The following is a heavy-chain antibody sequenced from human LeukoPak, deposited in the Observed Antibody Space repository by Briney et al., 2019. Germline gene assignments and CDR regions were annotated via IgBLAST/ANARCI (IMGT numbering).Heavy chain of an antibody. D-gene: IGHD3-3*01. CDR2: IHQSGST. V-gene: IGHV4-4*02. CDR3: TSNGYYSLDY. J-gene: IGHJ4*02. CDR1: GGSISSNNW. Sequence: SGTLSLTCAVSGGSISSNNWWSWVRQPPGKGLEWIGEIHQSGSTNYNPSLKNRVTISVDKSKNQFSLKLSSVTAADTAMYYCTSNGYYSLDYWGQGTLVTVSS.